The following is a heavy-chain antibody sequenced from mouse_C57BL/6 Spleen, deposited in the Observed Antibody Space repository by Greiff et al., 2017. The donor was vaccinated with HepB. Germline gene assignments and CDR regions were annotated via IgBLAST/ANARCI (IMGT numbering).Heavy chain of an antibody. Sequence: DVKLQESGEGLVKPGGSLKLSCAASGFTFSSYAMSWVRQTPEKRLEWVAYISSGGDYIYYADTVKGRFTISRDNARNTLYLQMSSLKSEDTAMYYCTSLLYYAMDYWGQGTSVTVSS. V-gene: IGHV5-9-1*02. D-gene: IGHD2-1*01. CDR1: GFTFSSYA. CDR3: TSLLYYAMDY. CDR2: ISSGGDYI. J-gene: IGHJ4*01.